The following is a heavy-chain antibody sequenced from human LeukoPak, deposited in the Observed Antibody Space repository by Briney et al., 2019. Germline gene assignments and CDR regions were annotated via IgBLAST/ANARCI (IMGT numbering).Heavy chain of an antibody. J-gene: IGHJ3*02. CDR3: ARRVGRAFDI. CDR2: IYYSGSI. V-gene: IGHV4-59*01. CDR1: GGSISSYY. Sequence: SSETLSLTCTVSGGSISSYYWSWIRQPPGKGLEWIGYIYYSGSINYNPSLKSRVTISVDTSKNQFSLKLSSVTAADTAVYYCARRVGRAFDIWGQGTMVTVSS.